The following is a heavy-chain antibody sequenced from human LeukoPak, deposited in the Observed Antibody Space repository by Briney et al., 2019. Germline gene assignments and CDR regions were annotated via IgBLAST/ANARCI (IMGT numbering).Heavy chain of an antibody. V-gene: IGHV3-23*01. J-gene: IGHJ4*02. Sequence: GGSLRLSCAASGFTFSSFAMSWVRQAPGKGLEGVSGISDRGDRTYYAESVKGRFTISRDNSKNKLFLQMNSLRAEDTAVYYCAKDVRRVPASINDYWGQGTLVTVSS. CDR2: ISDRGDRT. D-gene: IGHD2-2*01. CDR3: AKDVRRVPASINDY. CDR1: GFTFSSFA.